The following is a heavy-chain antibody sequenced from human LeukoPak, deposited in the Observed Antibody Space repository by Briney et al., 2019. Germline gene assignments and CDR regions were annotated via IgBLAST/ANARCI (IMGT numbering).Heavy chain of an antibody. J-gene: IGHJ4*02. CDR2: INPSGGNT. Sequence: WASVKVSCKASGYTFTSYYMHWVRQAPGQGLEWMGIINPSGGNTNYAQKFQGRVTMTTDTSTNTAYMELRTLRSDDTAVYYCARRTTAIEVCDYWGQGTLVAVSS. V-gene: IGHV1-46*01. CDR1: GYTFTSYY. D-gene: IGHD2/OR15-2a*01. CDR3: ARRTTAIEVCDY.